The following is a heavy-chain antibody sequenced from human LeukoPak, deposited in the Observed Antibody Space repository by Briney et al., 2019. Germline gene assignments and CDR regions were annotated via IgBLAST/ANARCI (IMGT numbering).Heavy chain of an antibody. CDR3: ASYTAMVIYYYYYLVV. CDR1: GFTFSSYA. D-gene: IGHD5-18*01. CDR2: ISGSGGST. V-gene: IGHV3-23*01. J-gene: IGHJ6*03. Sequence: GGSLRLSCAASGFTFSSYAMSWVRQAPGKGLEWVSAISGSGGSTYYADSVKGRFTISRDNSKNTLYLQMNSLRAEDTAVYYCASYTAMVIYYYYYLVVWGKETTVIVAS.